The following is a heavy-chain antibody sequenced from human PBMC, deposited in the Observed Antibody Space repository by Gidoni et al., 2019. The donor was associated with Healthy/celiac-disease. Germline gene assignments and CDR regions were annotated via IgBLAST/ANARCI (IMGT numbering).Heavy chain of an antibody. V-gene: IGHV3-30*18. CDR1: GFTFSSYG. D-gene: IGHD7-27*01. CDR2: ISYDGSNK. CDR3: AKEHLGIKGYFDY. Sequence: QVQLVESGGGVVQPGRSLRLSCASSGFTFSSYGMHWVRQAPGKGLEWVAVISYDGSNKYYADSVKGRFTISRDNSKNTLYLQMNSLRAEDTAVYYCAKEHLGIKGYFDYWGQGTLVTVSS. J-gene: IGHJ4*02.